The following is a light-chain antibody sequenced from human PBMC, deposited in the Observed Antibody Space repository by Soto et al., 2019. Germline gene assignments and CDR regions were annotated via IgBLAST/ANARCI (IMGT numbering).Light chain of an antibody. V-gene: IGLV2-11*01. CDR3: CSYADSYPKYV. CDR1: SSDVGGYNY. Sequence: SALTQPLSVSGSPGQSVTISCTGTSSDVGGYNYVSWYQQHPGKAPKLMIYDVSKRPSGVPDRFSGSKSGNTASLTISGLQGEHYADYYWCSYADSYPKYVVGTWTKV. J-gene: IGLJ1*01. CDR2: DVS.